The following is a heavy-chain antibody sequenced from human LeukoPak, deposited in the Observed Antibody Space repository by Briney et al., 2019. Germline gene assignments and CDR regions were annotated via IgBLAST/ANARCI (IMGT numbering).Heavy chain of an antibody. CDR2: INPNGRST. CDR3: TRKLNSGDPFY. CDR1: GFIFSDYW. V-gene: IGHV3-74*01. D-gene: IGHD4-17*01. Sequence: GGSLRPSCAASGFIFSDYWMHWVRQAPGKGLEWVSRINPNGRSTNYADSVKGRFTISRDNAKNTVYLQMNSLRAEDTAVYFCTRKLNSGDPFYWGQGTLVTVSS. J-gene: IGHJ4*02.